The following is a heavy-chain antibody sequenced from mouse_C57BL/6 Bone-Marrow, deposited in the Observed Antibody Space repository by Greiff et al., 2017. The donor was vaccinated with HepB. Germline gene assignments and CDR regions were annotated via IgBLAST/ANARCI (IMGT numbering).Heavy chain of an antibody. J-gene: IGHJ3*01. CDR2: IDPENGDT. CDR3: TTLGLRRGTWFAY. Sequence: VQLQQSGAELVRPGASVKLSCTASGFNIKDDYMHWVKQRPEQGLEWIGGIDPENGDTEYASKFQGKATITADTSSNTAYLQLSSLTSEDTAVYYCTTLGLRRGTWFAYWGQGTLVTVSA. CDR1: GFNIKDDY. V-gene: IGHV14-4*01. D-gene: IGHD2-4*01.